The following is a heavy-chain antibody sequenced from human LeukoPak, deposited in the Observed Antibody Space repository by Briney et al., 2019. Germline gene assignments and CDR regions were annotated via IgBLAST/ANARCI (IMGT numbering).Heavy chain of an antibody. D-gene: IGHD4-17*01. Sequence: GGSLRLSCAASGFTVSSNYMSWVRQAPGKGLEWVSAISGRGAVTYYGDSVKGRFTISRDNSKNTLYLQMSSLRAEDTAIYYCARERDYDYFDSWGPGTLVTVTS. CDR2: ISGRGAVT. CDR3: ARERDYDYFDS. J-gene: IGHJ4*02. V-gene: IGHV3-23*01. CDR1: GFTVSSNY.